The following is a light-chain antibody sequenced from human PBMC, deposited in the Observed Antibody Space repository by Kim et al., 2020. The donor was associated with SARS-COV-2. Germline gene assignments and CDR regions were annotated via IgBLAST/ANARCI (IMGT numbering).Light chain of an antibody. CDR3: ISYTTITTWV. J-gene: IGLJ3*02. CDR1: SSAIGGYNY. Sequence: GQSIALSCTGTSSAIGGYNYVSWYQQHPGKAPELMIYAVSKRLSGVSNRFSGSKSGNTASLTISGLQAEDEAEYYCISYTTITTWVFGGGTKVTVL. V-gene: IGLV2-14*03. CDR2: AVS.